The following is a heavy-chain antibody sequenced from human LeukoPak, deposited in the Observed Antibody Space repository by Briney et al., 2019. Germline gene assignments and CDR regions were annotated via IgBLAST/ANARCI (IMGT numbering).Heavy chain of an antibody. V-gene: IGHV4-39*01. CDR3: ARLGGYCSSLNCYLGAFDI. D-gene: IGHD2-2*01. CDR1: GGSISSDSYF. Sequence: SETLSLTCSASGGSISSDSYFWGWVRQPPGRGLEWIGSIYYSGNTYYKPSLESRVTISVDTSKNQFSLKLTSVTAADTSVYYCARLGGYCSSLNCYLGAFDIWGQGTMVTVSS. J-gene: IGHJ3*02. CDR2: IYYSGNT.